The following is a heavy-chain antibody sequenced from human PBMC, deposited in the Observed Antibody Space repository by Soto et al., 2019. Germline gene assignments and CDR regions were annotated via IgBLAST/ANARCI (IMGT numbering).Heavy chain of an antibody. CDR3: ARARLAVVGAKTNYYYYYMDV. V-gene: IGHV3-21*01. Sequence: EVQLVESGGGLVKPGGSLRLSCAASGFTFSSYSMNWVRQAPGKGLEWVSSISSSSSYIYYADSVKGRFTISRDNAKKSLYLQMNSLRAEDTAVYYCARARLAVVGAKTNYYYYYMDVWGKGTTVTVSS. CDR1: GFTFSSYS. CDR2: ISSSSSYI. D-gene: IGHD6-19*01. J-gene: IGHJ6*03.